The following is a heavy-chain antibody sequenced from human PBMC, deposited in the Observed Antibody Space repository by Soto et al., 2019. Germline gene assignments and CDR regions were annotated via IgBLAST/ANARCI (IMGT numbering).Heavy chain of an antibody. CDR2: LKPDNGGT. D-gene: IGHD3-10*01. CDR1: GYSFTGHY. J-gene: IGHJ6*02. V-gene: IGHV1-2*02. Sequence: QVQLVQSGAEVKPPGASVKVSCKASGYSFTGHYMHWVRQVSGKRLEFLGWLKPDNGGTYYAPKFKGRFIFTRATATTTAYMNLSGLQSDSTAVYYCARDLCPLGSGSPCPPYAMDLWGQGTTVAVSS. CDR3: ARDLCPLGSGSPCPPYAMDL.